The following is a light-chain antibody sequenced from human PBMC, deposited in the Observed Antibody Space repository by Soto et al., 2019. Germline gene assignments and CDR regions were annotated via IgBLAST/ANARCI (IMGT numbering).Light chain of an antibody. J-gene: IGLJ3*02. V-gene: IGLV2-11*01. CDR1: SSDVGAYNY. CDR2: DVR. Sequence: QSALTQPRSVSGSPGQSVTISCTGTSSDVGAYNYVSWYQQHPGKAPKLMIFDVRERPSGVPDRFSGSKSGNTASLTISGLQAEDEAEYFCCSYAGSYTWVFGGGTKVTVL. CDR3: CSYAGSYTWV.